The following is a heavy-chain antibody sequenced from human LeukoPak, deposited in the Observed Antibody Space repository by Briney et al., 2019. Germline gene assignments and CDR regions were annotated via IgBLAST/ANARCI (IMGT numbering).Heavy chain of an antibody. CDR2: ISSGGSYI. V-gene: IGHV3-21*04. D-gene: IGHD2-21*01. Sequence: GGALRLSCAASGVTFSSYSMNGVRQGPGGGLWWVSSISSGGSYIYYANSVKGRFTISRANAKNSLYLQMNSLRAEDTAVYYCAKHHIDDYWGQGTLVTVSS. CDR1: GVTFSSYS. J-gene: IGHJ4*02. CDR3: AKHHIDDY.